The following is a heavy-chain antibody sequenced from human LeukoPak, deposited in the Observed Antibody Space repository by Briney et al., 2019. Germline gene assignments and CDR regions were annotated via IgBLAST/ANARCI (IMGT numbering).Heavy chain of an antibody. V-gene: IGHV3-23*01. CDR3: AKANYGDHDAFDI. D-gene: IGHD4-17*01. CDR2: ISGSGGST. Sequence: PGGSLRLSCAASGFTFSSYAMSRVRQAPGKGLEWVSAISGSGGSTYYADSVKGRFTISRDNSKNTLYLQMNSLRAEDTAVYYCAKANYGDHDAFDIWGQGTMVTVSS. CDR1: GFTFSSYA. J-gene: IGHJ3*02.